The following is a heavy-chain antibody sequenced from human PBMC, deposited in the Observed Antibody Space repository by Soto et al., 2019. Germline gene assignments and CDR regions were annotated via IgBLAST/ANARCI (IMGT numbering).Heavy chain of an antibody. J-gene: IGHJ5*02. CDR2: MHHGGNP. V-gene: IGHV4-4*02. CDR3: ARTSGGTYSFDP. CDR1: GDSITNNNW. D-gene: IGHD3-10*01. Sequence: QVQLQESGPGLVKPSGTLSLTCAVSGDSITNNNWWTWLRQSPGKGLEWIGEMHHGGNPDYNPSLRRRVTISVDKSTNQFSLHLSSVTAADSAVYYCARTSGGTYSFDPWGQGTLVTVSS.